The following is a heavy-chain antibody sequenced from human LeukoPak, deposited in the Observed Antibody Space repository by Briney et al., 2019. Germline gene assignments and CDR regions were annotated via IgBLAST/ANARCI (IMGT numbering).Heavy chain of an antibody. CDR1: GFTFSRYT. J-gene: IGHJ4*02. Sequence: GSLRLSCAASGFTFSRYTMHWVRQAPGNRLEYFSAISSNGRSTYYPDSVKGRFILSRDNSKNTLYLQMGSLRIEDTAVYYCARELDGSGSFDYWGQGTLVTVSS. CDR3: ARELDGSGSFDY. D-gene: IGHD3-10*01. CDR2: ISSNGRST. V-gene: IGHV3-64*02.